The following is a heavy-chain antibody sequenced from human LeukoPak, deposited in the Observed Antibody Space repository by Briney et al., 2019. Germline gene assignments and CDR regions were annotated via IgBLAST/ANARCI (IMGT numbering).Heavy chain of an antibody. CDR1: GNTFSSYF. Sequence: GASVKVSCKASGNTFSSYFIHWVRQAPGQGLEWMGIISPKGGSTSYAQEFQGRVTMTRDTSTSTVYMELSRLRSEVTAVYYCGRVTVYAFDIWGEGKILSVSS. J-gene: IGHJ3*02. CDR2: ISPKGGST. CDR3: GRVTVYAFDI. V-gene: IGHV1-46*01. D-gene: IGHD4-23*01.